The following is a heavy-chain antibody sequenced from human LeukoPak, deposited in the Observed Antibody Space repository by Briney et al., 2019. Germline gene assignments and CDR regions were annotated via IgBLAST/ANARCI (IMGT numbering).Heavy chain of an antibody. Sequence: SVKVSCKASGCTFTSYAISWVRQAPGQGLEWMGRIIPILGITNYAQKFQGRVTITADKSTSTAYMELSSLRSEDTAVYYCARHGYNRSKAYSYYGMDVWGERTTVTVSS. D-gene: IGHD5-24*01. V-gene: IGHV1-69*04. CDR1: GCTFTSYA. CDR2: IIPILGIT. CDR3: ARHGYNRSKAYSYYGMDV. J-gene: IGHJ6*04.